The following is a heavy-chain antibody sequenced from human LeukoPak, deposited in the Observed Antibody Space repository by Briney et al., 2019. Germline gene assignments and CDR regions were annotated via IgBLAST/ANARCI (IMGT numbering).Heavy chain of an antibody. Sequence: SETLSLSCAVSGGSISNYYWTWVRQPPGRGLEWVGYIYYNGSAKYNPSLKSRVTMSVDKSKNQFSLNLISVTAADTAVYSCAIGYTNYPYYFDYWGQGTLVTVSS. J-gene: IGHJ4*02. CDR2: IYYNGSA. CDR3: AIGYTNYPYYFDY. D-gene: IGHD4-11*01. V-gene: IGHV4-59*01. CDR1: GGSISNYY.